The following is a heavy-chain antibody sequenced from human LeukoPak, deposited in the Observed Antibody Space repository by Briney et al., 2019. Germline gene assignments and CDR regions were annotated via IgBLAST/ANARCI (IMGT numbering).Heavy chain of an antibody. V-gene: IGHV3-30*02. CDR1: GFTFSTFG. CDR2: IREDGTIT. J-gene: IGHJ4*02. Sequence: GGSLRLSCTASGFTFSTFGMHWVRQAPGSGLEWVAFIREDGTITYYGDSVRGRFSISRDNSKNTVYLQMDSLRTDDTSVYYCANGGTGTFDYWGQGTLVIASS. D-gene: IGHD1-14*01. CDR3: ANGGTGTFDY.